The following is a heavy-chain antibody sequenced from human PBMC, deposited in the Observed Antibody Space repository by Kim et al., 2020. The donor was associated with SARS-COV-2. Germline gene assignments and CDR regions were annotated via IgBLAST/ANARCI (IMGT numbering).Heavy chain of an antibody. CDR2: INHSGST. V-gene: IGHV4-34*01. CDR1: GGSFSGYY. CDR3: ARNSLLYSSGWSEYNYYYRDV. J-gene: IGHJ6*03. Sequence: SETLSLTCAVYGGSFSGYYWSWIRQPPGKGLEWIGEINHSGSTNYNPSLKSRVTISVDTSKNQFSLKLSSVTAADTAVYYCARNSLLYSSGWSEYNYYYRDVWGKGTTFSVSS. D-gene: IGHD6-19*01.